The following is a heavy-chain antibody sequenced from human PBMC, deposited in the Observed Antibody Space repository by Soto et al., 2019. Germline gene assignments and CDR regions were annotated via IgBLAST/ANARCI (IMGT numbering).Heavy chain of an antibody. D-gene: IGHD6-19*01. Sequence: GGSLRLSCAASGFTFSSFAISWVRQAPWKGLEWVSSISDSGDSTYYADSVKGRFTISRDNSKNTLYLQMNSLRAEDTAVYYCAKGPRSTYTSGWRYFEYWGQRTRVTVSS. CDR3: AKGPRSTYTSGWRYFEY. V-gene: IGHV3-23*01. J-gene: IGHJ4*02. CDR1: GFTFSSFA. CDR2: ISDSGDST.